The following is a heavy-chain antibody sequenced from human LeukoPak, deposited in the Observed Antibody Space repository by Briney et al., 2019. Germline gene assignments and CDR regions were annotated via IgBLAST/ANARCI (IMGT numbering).Heavy chain of an antibody. Sequence: SVKVSCKASGGTFSSYAISWVRQAPGQGLEWMGGIIPIFGTANYAQKFQGRVTIIADESTSTAYMELSSLRSEDTAVYYCARAYDFHDPIFDYWGQGTLVTVSS. V-gene: IGHV1-69*13. CDR2: IIPIFGTA. CDR1: GGTFSSYA. J-gene: IGHJ4*02. CDR3: ARAYDFHDPIFDY. D-gene: IGHD3-3*01.